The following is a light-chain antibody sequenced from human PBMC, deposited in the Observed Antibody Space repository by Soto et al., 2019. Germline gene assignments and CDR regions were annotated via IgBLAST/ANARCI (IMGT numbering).Light chain of an antibody. J-gene: IGLJ1*01. V-gene: IGLV1-44*01. CDR1: TSNIESHS. CDR2: TNN. CDR3: ATWDDSRKGV. Sequence: QSVLTQPPSASGTPGQRMIISCSGSTSNIESHSVNWFQQVPGTAPRLLIITNNQRPSGVPDRFSGSKSGASASLAISGLQSADEATYYCATWDDSRKGVFGTGIKVTVL.